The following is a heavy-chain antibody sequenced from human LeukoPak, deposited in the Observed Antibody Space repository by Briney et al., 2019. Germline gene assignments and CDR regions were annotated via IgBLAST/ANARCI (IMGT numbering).Heavy chain of an antibody. CDR1: GFTSSSYA. D-gene: IGHD6-13*01. V-gene: IGHV3-23*01. CDR2: VSGSGDRM. CDR3: AKAAAAPGFDF. Sequence: GGSLRLSCAASGFTSSSYALNWVRQAPGKGLEWVATVSGSGDRMYHADSVKGRFTISRDNSKNTIYMQMNSLRAEDTALYYCAKAAAAPGFDFWGQGTLVTVSS. J-gene: IGHJ4*02.